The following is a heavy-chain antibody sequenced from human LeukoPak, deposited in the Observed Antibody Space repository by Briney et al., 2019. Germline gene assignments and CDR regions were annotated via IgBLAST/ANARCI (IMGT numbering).Heavy chain of an antibody. CDR1: GYTFTGYY. D-gene: IGHD1-26*01. Sequence: GASVKVSCKASGYTFTGYYMHWVRQAPGQGLEWMGWINPNSGATNYAQKFQGRVTMTRDTSISTAYMELSRLRSDDTAVYYCARNRGAYFSETLDFWGQGTLVTVSS. J-gene: IGHJ4*02. CDR3: ARNRGAYFSETLDF. V-gene: IGHV1-2*02. CDR2: INPNSGAT.